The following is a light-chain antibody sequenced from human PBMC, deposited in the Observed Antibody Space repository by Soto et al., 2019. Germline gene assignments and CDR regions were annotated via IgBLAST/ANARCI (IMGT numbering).Light chain of an antibody. J-gene: IGKJ2*01. V-gene: IGKV3-20*01. CDR3: QHYGTSPYT. Sequence: EIVLTQSPGILSLSPGQRVTLSCRASQSVSNDFLAWYQQKPGQAPRLLIYGASTRATDVPDRFSGSGSGADFTLTISRLEPEDFAVYYCQHYGTSPYTFGQGTKLEIK. CDR2: GAS. CDR1: QSVSNDF.